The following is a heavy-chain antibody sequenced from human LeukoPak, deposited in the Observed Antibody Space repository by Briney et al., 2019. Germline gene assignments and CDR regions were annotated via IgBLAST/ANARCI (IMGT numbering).Heavy chain of an antibody. CDR2: VNRDGSST. J-gene: IGHJ4*02. D-gene: IGHD3-9*01. CDR1: GFTFSSYW. CDR3: ARDMTGYSDY. V-gene: IGHV3-74*01. Sequence: GGSLRLSCAASGFTFSSYWMHWVRKAPGKGLVWVSRVNRDGSSTSHADYVKGRFTISRDNAKNTLYLQMNSLRAEDTGVYYCARDMTGYSDYWGQGTLVTVSS.